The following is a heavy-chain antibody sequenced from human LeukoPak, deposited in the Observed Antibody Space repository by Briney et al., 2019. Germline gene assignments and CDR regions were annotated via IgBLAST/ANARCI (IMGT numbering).Heavy chain of an antibody. Sequence: GGSLRLSCAASGFTFSSDWMHWVRQAPGKGLGWVSRINSDGSSTSYADSVKGRFTISRDNTKNMLYRQMNSLIAEDTAVYYCARADCSGGSCYLMDVWGQGTTVTVSS. CDR3: ARADCSGGSCYLMDV. V-gene: IGHV3-74*01. CDR2: INSDGSST. CDR1: GFTFSSDW. J-gene: IGHJ6*02. D-gene: IGHD2-15*01.